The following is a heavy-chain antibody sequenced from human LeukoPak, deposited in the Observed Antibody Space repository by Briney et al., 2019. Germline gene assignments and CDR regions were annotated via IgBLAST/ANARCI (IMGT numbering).Heavy chain of an antibody. V-gene: IGHV4-34*01. D-gene: IGHD6-6*01. J-gene: IGHJ5*02. Sequence: SETLSLTCAVYGGSFSGYYWSWIRQPPGKGLEWIGEINHSGSTNYNPSLKSRVTISVHTSKNQFSLKLSSVTAADTAVYYCARGQTVWEQLVRSNWFDPWGQGTLVTVSS. CDR1: GGSFSGYY. CDR3: ARGQTVWEQLVRSNWFDP. CDR2: INHSGST.